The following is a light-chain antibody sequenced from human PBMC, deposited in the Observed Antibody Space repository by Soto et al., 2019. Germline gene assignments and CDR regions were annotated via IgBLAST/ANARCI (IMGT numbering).Light chain of an antibody. V-gene: IGKV1-39*01. Sequence: DIQMTQSPSPPSASVGDSVTITCRASQGISTYLNWYQQKPGKAPKLLIYAASSLQSGVPSRFSGSGSGTDFTLTISSPQPEDFATYYCQQSYSTLSITFGQGTRLEIK. CDR2: AAS. CDR1: QGISTY. CDR3: QQSYSTLSIT. J-gene: IGKJ5*01.